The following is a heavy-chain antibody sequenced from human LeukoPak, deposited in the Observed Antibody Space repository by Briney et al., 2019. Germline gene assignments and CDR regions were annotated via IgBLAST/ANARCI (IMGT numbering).Heavy chain of an antibody. CDR2: IYYSGST. CDR1: GGSISSYY. V-gene: IGHV4-59*08. J-gene: IGHJ4*02. CDR3: ASTPYSSGWYRGDYYFDY. D-gene: IGHD6-19*01. Sequence: SETLSLTCTVSGGSISSYYWSWIRQPPGKGLEWIGYIYYSGSTNYNPSLKSRVTISVDTSKNQFSLKLSSVTAADTAVYYCASTPYSSGWYRGDYYFDYWGQGTLVTVSS.